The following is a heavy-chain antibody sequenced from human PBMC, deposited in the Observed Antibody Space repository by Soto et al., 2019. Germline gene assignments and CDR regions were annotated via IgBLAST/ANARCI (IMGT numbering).Heavy chain of an antibody. CDR3: ARDKGNYYDCSGYYRNWYFDL. J-gene: IGHJ2*01. D-gene: IGHD3-22*01. V-gene: IGHV4-31*03. CDR1: GGSISSGGYY. Sequence: QVQLQESGPGLVKPSQTLSLTCTVSGGSISSGGYYWSWIRQHPGKGLEWIGYIYYSGSTYYNPSLKSRVTISVDTSKNQFSLKLSSVTAADTAVYYCARDKGNYYDCSGYYRNWYFDLWGRGTLVTVSS. CDR2: IYYSGST.